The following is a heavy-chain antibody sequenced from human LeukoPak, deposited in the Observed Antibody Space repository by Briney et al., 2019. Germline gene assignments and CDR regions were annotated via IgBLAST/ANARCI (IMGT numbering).Heavy chain of an antibody. CDR3: ARAYSSSLDY. D-gene: IGHD4-11*01. Sequence: PGGSLRLSCAASGFTFSSYSMNWVRQAPGKGLEWVSSITSSSYIYYSDSVKGRFTISRANAKNSLYLQMSSLRAEDTAVYYCARAYSSSLDYWGQGTLVTVSS. J-gene: IGHJ4*02. CDR1: GFTFSSYS. V-gene: IGHV3-21*01. CDR2: ITSSSYI.